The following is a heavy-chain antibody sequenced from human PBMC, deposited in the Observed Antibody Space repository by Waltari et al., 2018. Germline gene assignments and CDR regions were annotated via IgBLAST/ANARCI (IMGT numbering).Heavy chain of an antibody. D-gene: IGHD1-26*01. J-gene: IGHJ2*01. V-gene: IGHV1-69*08. CDR3: ARVNVASVGMRYFDL. CDR1: GGTFSSYA. Sequence: QVQLVQSGAEVKKPGSSVKVSCKASGGTFSSYAISWVRQAPGRGLEWMGRINPIFGTANYAQKFQGRVRITAYKSTSTAYMELSSLGSEDTAVYYCARVNVASVGMRYFDLWGRGTLVTVSS. CDR2: INPIFGTA.